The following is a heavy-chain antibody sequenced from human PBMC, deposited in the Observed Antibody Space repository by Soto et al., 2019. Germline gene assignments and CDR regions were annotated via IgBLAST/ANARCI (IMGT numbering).Heavy chain of an antibody. J-gene: IGHJ4*02. CDR3: ARDTYYDFWSGYSPGNFDY. D-gene: IGHD3-3*01. Sequence: EVQLVESGGGLVKPGGSLRLSCAASGFTFSSYSMNWARQAPGKGLEWVSSISSSSSFIYYADSVKGRFTISRDNAKNSLYLQMNSLRAEDTAVYYCARDTYYDFWSGYSPGNFDYWGQGTLVTVSS. CDR2: ISSSSSFI. CDR1: GFTFSSYS. V-gene: IGHV3-21*01.